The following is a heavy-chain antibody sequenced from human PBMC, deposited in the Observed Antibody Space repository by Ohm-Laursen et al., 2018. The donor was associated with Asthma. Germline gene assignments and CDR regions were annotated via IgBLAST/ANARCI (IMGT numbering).Heavy chain of an antibody. CDR1: GYTFTGYY. CDR3: ATGYYYYYGMDV. V-gene: IGHV1-2*06. J-gene: IGHJ6*02. CDR2: INPNSGGT. Sequence: SVKVSCKASGYTFTGYYMHWVRQAPGQGLEWMGRINPNSGGTNYAQKFQGRVTMTRDTSISTAYMELSRLRSDDTAVYYCATGYYYYYGMDVWGQGTTVTVSS.